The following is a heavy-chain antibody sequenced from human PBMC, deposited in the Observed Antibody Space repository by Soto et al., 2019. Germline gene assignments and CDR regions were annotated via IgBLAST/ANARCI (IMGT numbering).Heavy chain of an antibody. CDR1: GSTFSSCS. CDR2: ISSSSSYI. J-gene: IGHJ6*02. D-gene: IGHD6-13*01. V-gene: IGHV3-21*01. Sequence: AGGSLRLSCAASGSTFSSCSMNWVRQAPGKGLEWVSSISSSSSYIYYADSVKGRFTISRDNAKNSLYLQMNSLRAEDTAVYYCARILAAAARTGLYYYYGMDVWGQGTTVTVSS. CDR3: ARILAAAARTGLYYYYGMDV.